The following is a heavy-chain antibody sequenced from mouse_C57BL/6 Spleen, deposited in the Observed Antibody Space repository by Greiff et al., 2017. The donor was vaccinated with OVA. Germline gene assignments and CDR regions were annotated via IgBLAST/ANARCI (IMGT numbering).Heavy chain of an antibody. Sequence: QVQLQQSGPELVKPGASVKLSCKASGYTFTSYDINWVKQRPGQGLEWIGWIYPRDGSTKYTEKFKGKATLTVDTSSSTAYMELHSLTSEDSAVYFCAREGVYYDYDTWFAYWGQGTLVTVSA. CDR3: AREGVYYDYDTWFAY. D-gene: IGHD2-4*01. CDR2: IYPRDGST. CDR1: GYTFTSYD. J-gene: IGHJ3*01. V-gene: IGHV1-85*01.